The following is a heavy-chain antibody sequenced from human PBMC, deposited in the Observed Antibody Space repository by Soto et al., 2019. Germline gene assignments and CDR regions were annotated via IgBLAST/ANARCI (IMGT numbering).Heavy chain of an antibody. J-gene: IGHJ6*02. CDR1: GGSFSGFY. V-gene: IGHV4-34*01. CDR3: ARGMGEESTFYKYYGMDV. CDR2: SDHSGRT. D-gene: IGHD3-16*01. Sequence: SETLSLTCVVYGGSFSGFYWSWIRQPPGKGLEWIGESDHSGRTKYNAPLKSRVTISVDTSKKQFSLKLSSVTAADTAVYYCARGMGEESTFYKYYGMDVWGQGTTVTVSS.